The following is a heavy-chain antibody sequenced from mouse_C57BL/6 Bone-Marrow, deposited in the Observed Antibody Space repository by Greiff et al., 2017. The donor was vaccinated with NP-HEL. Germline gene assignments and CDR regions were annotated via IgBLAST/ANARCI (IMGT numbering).Heavy chain of an antibody. CDR2: IYPRSGNT. V-gene: IGHV1-81*01. J-gene: IGHJ2*01. CDR3: ARKLEVFDY. Sequence: VQLQQSGAELARPGASVKLSCKASGYTFTSYGISWVKQRTGQGLEWIGEIYPRSGNTYYNEKFKGKATLTADKSSSTAYMELRSLTSEDSAVYFCARKLEVFDYWGQGTTLTVSS. D-gene: IGHD2-12*01. CDR1: GYTFTSYG.